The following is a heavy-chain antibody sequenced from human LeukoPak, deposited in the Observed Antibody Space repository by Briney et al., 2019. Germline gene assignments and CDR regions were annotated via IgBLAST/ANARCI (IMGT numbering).Heavy chain of an antibody. CDR1: GFTFDDYA. V-gene: IGHV3-9*01. CDR2: ISWNSGSI. D-gene: IGHD3-22*01. J-gene: IGHJ3*02. Sequence: GRSLRLSCAASGFTFDDYAMHWVRQAPGKGLEWVSCISWNSGSIGYADSVKGRFTISRDNANNSLYLQMNSLRAKDTALYYCAKPKVVSRIYYDSELADAFDIWGQGTMVTVSS. CDR3: AKPKVVSRIYYDSELADAFDI.